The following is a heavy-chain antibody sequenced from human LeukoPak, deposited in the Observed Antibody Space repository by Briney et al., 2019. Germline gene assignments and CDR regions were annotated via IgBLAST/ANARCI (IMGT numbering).Heavy chain of an antibody. CDR2: ISYDGSNK. Sequence: GGSLRLSCAASGFTFSSYAMHWVRQAPGKGLEWVAVISYDGSNKYYADSVKGRFTISKDNAKNTVYLQMNNLRAEDTAVYYCVSFYETAWGRGTLVTVSS. V-gene: IGHV3-30*04. CDR1: GFTFSSYA. J-gene: IGHJ5*02. D-gene: IGHD2/OR15-2a*01. CDR3: VSFYETA.